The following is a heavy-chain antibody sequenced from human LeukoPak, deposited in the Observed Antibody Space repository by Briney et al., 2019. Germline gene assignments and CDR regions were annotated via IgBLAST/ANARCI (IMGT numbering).Heavy chain of an antibody. CDR2: IRSSGST. V-gene: IGHV4-59*08. J-gene: IGHJ4*02. Sequence: SETLSLTCTVSGGSINTNYWSWIRQPPGKGLEWIGYIRSSGSTNYNPSLKSRVTISVDTSKNRFSLKLSSVAAADTAVYYCARGYYDFWSGRDDTYFDYWGQGTLVTVSS. D-gene: IGHD3-3*01. CDR3: ARGYYDFWSGRDDTYFDY. CDR1: GGSINTNY.